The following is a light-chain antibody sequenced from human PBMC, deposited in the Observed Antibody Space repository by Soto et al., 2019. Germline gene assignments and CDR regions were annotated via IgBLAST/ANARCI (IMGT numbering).Light chain of an antibody. CDR2: GIS. CDR1: QSVNSN. CDR3: QQHGHWPIT. J-gene: IGKJ5*01. Sequence: EIVMTQSPATLSVSPGERATLSCRASQSVNSNYLAWYQQKPGQAPSLLIYGISKRATDIPDRFSGSGSGTEFTLTISSLQPEDFATYYCQQHGHWPITFGQGTRLEIK. V-gene: IGKV3D-15*01.